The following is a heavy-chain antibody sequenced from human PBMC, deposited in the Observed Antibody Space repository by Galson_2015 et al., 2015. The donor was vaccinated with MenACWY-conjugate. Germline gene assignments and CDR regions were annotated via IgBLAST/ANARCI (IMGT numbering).Heavy chain of an antibody. CDR1: GFTFTGYE. CDR2: ISKSGSPI. Sequence: SLRLSCAASGFTFTGYEFNWVRQAPGTGLEWLSYISKSGSPIYYADSVKVRFTISRDNIKKSLFLEMNSLRAGDTGVYYCARVGTWIHQYFYYMDVWGKGTTVTVSS. CDR3: ARVGTWIHQYFYYMDV. J-gene: IGHJ6*03. D-gene: IGHD5-18*01. V-gene: IGHV3-48*03.